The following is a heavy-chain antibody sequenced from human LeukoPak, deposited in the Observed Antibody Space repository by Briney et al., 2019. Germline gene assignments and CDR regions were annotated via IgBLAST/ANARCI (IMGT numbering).Heavy chain of an antibody. Sequence: ASVTVSCTASGFTFTSSAVQWVRQARGQRLEWIGWIVVGSGNTNYAQKFQERVTITRDMSTSTAYMELSSLRSEDTAVYYCAADALSGDSSGYYFHWGQGTLVTVSS. V-gene: IGHV1-58*01. CDR3: AADALSGDSSGYYFH. CDR2: IVVGSGNT. CDR1: GFTFTSSA. J-gene: IGHJ4*02. D-gene: IGHD3-22*01.